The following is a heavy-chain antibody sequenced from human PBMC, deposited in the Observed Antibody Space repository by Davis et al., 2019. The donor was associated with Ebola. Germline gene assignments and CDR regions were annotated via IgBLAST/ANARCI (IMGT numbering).Heavy chain of an antibody. CDR3: ARGITMVLVPSWFDP. CDR2: ISPSDGST. J-gene: IGHJ5*02. V-gene: IGHV1-46*02. CDR1: GYTFNYYY. D-gene: IGHD3-10*01. Sequence: ASVKVSCKASGYTFNYYYMHWVRQAPGQGLEWMGTISPSDGSTTYAQKFQGRVTMTRDTSTSTVYLDLSSLRSEDTAVYYCARGITMVLVPSWFDPWGQGTLVTVSS.